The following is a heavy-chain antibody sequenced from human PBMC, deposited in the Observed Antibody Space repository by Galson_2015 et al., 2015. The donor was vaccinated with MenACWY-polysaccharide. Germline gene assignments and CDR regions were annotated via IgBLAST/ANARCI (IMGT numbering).Heavy chain of an antibody. CDR3: ARGITFGGVIVSP. J-gene: IGHJ4*02. D-gene: IGHD3-16*02. CDR1: GYTFTSYG. V-gene: IGHV1-18*01. CDR2: ISAYNGHT. Sequence: SVKVSCKASGYTFTSYGIRWVRQAPGHGLEWMGWISAYNGHTNYAQKLQGSVTMTTDTSTSTAYMELRCLRSDDTAVYYCARGITFGGVIVSPWGQGTLVTVSS.